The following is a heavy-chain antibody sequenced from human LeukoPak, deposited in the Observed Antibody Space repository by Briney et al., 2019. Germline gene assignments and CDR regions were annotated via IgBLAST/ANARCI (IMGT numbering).Heavy chain of an antibody. V-gene: IGHV3-7*01. Sequence: GGSLRLSCAASGFTVSSNYMSWVRQAPGKGLEWVANIKQDGSEKYYVDSVKGRFTISRDNAKNSLYLQMNSLRAEDTAVYYCARVNYGDYGFDPWGQGTLVTVSS. J-gene: IGHJ5*02. CDR3: ARVNYGDYGFDP. CDR1: GFTVSSNY. D-gene: IGHD4-17*01. CDR2: IKQDGSEK.